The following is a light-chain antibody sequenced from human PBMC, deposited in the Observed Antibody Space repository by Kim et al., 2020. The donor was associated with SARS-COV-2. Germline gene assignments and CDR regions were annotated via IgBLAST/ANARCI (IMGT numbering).Light chain of an antibody. CDR3: QQYNNWPPA. CDR1: QSVSSN. Sequence: VSPGERAPLSCRASQSVSSNLAWYQQKPGQAPRLLIYGASTRATGIPARFSGSGSGTEFTLTISSLQSEDFAVYYCQQYNNWPPAFGGGTKGDIK. J-gene: IGKJ4*01. V-gene: IGKV3D-15*01. CDR2: GAS.